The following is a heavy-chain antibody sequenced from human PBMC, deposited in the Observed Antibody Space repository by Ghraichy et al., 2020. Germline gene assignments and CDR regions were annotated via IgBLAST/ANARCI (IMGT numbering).Heavy chain of an antibody. V-gene: IGHV3-23*01. CDR2: ISGSGGNT. J-gene: IGHJ5*02. Sequence: GESLNISCSASGFTFAAYAMSWVRQAPGKGLEWVSTISGSGGNTHYADSVKGRFTISRDNSKNTLYLQMKRLTAEDTAVYYCARDPGYCRTSTCYAEGGWFDPWGQGTLVTVSS. D-gene: IGHD2-2*01. CDR3: ARDPGYCRTSTCYAEGGWFDP. CDR1: GFTFAAYA.